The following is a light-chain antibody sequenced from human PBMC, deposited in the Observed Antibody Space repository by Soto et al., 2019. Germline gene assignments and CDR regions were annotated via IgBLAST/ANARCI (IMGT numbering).Light chain of an antibody. CDR2: XTS. V-gene: IGKV3-15*01. CDR1: PSVSNSY. CDR3: HQYNVWPT. Sequence: VMTQTPLSLAVAPGPPASLSXRASPSVSNSYLAWYQDKPXKSPXXXFDXTSTSATGVPAIFSGGGCGTEFTITISSLQSEYVEVYFCHQYNVWPTFGQGTKVDIK. J-gene: IGKJ1*01.